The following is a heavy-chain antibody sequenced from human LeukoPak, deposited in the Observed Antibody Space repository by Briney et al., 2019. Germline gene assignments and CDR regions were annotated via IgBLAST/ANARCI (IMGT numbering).Heavy chain of an antibody. CDR2: INPSGGST. CDR3: AREGICGGDCYSIGHLDY. V-gene: IGHV1-46*01. J-gene: IGHJ4*02. D-gene: IGHD2-21*02. CDR1: GYTFTSYY. Sequence: ASVKVSCKASGYTFTSYYMHWVRQAPGQGLEWMGIINPSGGSTSYAQKFQGRVTMTRDTSTSTVYMELSSLRTEDTAVYYCAREGICGGDCYSIGHLDYWGQGTLVTVSS.